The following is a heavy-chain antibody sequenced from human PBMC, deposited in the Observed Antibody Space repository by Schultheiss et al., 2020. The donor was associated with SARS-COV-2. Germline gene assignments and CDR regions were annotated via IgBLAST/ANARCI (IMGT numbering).Heavy chain of an antibody. V-gene: IGHV4-38-2*02. Sequence: SGPTLVKPTQTLTLTCTFSGFSLSTSGMCVSWIRQPPGKGLEWIGEINHSGSTNYNPSLKSRVTISVDTSKNQFSLKLSSVTAADTAVYYCARGGGSVAGTEGDYWGQGTLVTVSS. CDR1: GFSLSTSGM. CDR2: INHSGST. D-gene: IGHD6-19*01. CDR3: ARGGGSVAGTEGDY. J-gene: IGHJ4*02.